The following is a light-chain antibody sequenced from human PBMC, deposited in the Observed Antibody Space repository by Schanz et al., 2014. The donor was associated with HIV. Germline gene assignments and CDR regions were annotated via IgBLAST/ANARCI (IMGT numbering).Light chain of an antibody. V-gene: IGLV1-40*01. CDR1: NSNIGATSH. J-gene: IGLJ2*01. CDR3: TSYAGSNNVV. CDR2: TDG. Sequence: QSVLTQPPSVSGAPGQGVTISCTGSNSNIGATSHVHWYQQLPGTAPKFLISTDGGRPSGVPDRFSASKSGTSASLAISGLQSEDEADYYCTSYAGSNNVVFGGGTKLTVL.